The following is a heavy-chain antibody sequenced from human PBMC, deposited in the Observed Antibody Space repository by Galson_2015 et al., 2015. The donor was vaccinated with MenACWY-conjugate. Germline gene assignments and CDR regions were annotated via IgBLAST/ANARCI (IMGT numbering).Heavy chain of an antibody. CDR1: GFTFSGYA. J-gene: IGHJ4*02. D-gene: IGHD6-13*01. CDR3: AKKFGSSSWFRGFDS. V-gene: IGHV3-23*01. CDR2: ISGSGGTI. Sequence: LRLSCAASGFTFSGYAMTWVRQAPGKGLGWVSVISGSGGTIYYAESVKGQFTISRDNSKNTLFLEMNSLRAEDTAVYYCAKKFGSSSWFRGFDSWGQGTLVTVSS.